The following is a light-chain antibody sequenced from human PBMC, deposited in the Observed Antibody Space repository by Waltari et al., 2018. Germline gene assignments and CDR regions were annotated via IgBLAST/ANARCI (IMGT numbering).Light chain of an antibody. J-gene: IGLJ1*01. V-gene: IGLV3-10*01. Sequence: SYELTQPPSVSVSPGQTARITCSGHELPRKYAYWFQQTSGQAPRLVIHEDTKRPSGLPARFSGSRSGTVATLTITGAQVDDEADYYCYSSDTTGLRVFGGGTTVVVL. CDR1: ELPRKY. CDR2: EDT. CDR3: YSSDTTGLRV.